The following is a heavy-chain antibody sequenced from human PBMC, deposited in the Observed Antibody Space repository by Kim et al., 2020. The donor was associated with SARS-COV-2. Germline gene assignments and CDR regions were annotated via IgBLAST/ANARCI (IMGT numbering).Heavy chain of an antibody. D-gene: IGHD3-10*01. V-gene: IGHV3-7*01. CDR1: GFTFTNNW. CDR3: ARGRGADY. CDR2: IKHDGSEK. J-gene: IGHJ4*02. Sequence: GGSLRLSCAASGFTFTNNWMTWFRLAPGKGLEWVANIKHDGSEKYYLDSVKGRFTISRDNARNSVSLQMNNLRAEDTAVYYCARGRGADYWGQGTLVTV.